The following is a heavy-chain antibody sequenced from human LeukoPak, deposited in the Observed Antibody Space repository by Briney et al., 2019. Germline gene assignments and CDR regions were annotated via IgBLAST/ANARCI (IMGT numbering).Heavy chain of an antibody. D-gene: IGHD2-21*01. V-gene: IGHV1-69*04. CDR3: ARDSGPLFAFDI. CDR2: IIPILGIA. J-gene: IGHJ3*02. Sequence: GASVKVSCKASGYTFTSYAMNWVRQAPGQGLEWMGRIIPILGIANCAQKFQGRVTITADKSTSTAYMELSSLRSEDTAVYCCARDSGPLFAFDIWGQGTMVTVSS. CDR1: GYTFTSYA.